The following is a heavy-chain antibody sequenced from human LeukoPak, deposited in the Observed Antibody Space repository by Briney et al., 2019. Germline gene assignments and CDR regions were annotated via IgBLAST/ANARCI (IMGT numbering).Heavy chain of an antibody. CDR3: ARDLSGWYSFDY. V-gene: IGHV3-30-3*01. D-gene: IGHD6-19*01. J-gene: IGHJ4*02. CDR1: GFTFSNYG. CDR2: ISYDGSNK. Sequence: GGSLRLSCAASGFTFSNYGMHWVRQAPGKGLEWVAVISYDGSNKYYGDSVKGRFTISRDNSKNTVYLQMNSLRGEDTAVYYRARDLSGWYSFDYWGQGTPVTVSS.